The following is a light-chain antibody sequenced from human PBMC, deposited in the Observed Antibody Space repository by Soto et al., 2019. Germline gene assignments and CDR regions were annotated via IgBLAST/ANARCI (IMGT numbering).Light chain of an antibody. CDR1: QSVNSRY. Sequence: VLTQSPVTLSFSPWERATLSCSAIQSVNSRYIAWYQVKPGQAPRLLIYEASSRATGIPDRFSGGGSGTDFTLSISKVEPEDFAVYYCQQYGRPPRATFGQGTRLEIK. CDR3: QQYGRPPRAT. CDR2: EAS. V-gene: IGKV3-20*01. J-gene: IGKJ5*01.